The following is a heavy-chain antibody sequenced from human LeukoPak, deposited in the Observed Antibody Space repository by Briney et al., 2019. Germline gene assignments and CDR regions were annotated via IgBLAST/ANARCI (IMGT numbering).Heavy chain of an antibody. V-gene: IGHV4-39*07. Sequence: SETLSLTCTVSGGSISSSSYYWGWIRQPPGKGLEWIGNIYYSGYTTYSPSLRSRVTISVDTSKNQFSLKLSSVTAADTAVYYCARETSQKGAHYMDVWGKGTTITISS. J-gene: IGHJ6*03. CDR2: IYYSGYT. D-gene: IGHD3-16*01. CDR1: GGSISSSSYY. CDR3: ARETSQKGAHYMDV.